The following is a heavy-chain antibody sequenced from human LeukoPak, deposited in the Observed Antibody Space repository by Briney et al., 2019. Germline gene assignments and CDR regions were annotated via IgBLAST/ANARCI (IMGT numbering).Heavy chain of an antibody. CDR1: GFTFSSYG. CDR3: AKGYSHLWFGELSH. D-gene: IGHD3-10*01. V-gene: IGHV3-30*02. J-gene: IGHJ4*02. CDR2: IRYDGSNK. Sequence: GGSLRLSCAASGFTFSSYGMHWVRQAPGKGLEWVAFIRYDGSNKFYADSVKGRFTISRDNSKNTLYLQMNSLRAEDTAVYYCAKGYSHLWFGELSHWGQGTLSPSPQ.